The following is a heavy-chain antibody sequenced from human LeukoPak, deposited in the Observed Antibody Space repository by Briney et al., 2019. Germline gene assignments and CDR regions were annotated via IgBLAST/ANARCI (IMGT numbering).Heavy chain of an antibody. V-gene: IGHV3-13*01. CDR2: IGTAGDT. Sequence: GGSLRLSCAASGFTFSSYDMHWVRQATGKGLEWVSAIGTAGDTYYPGSVKGRFTISRENAKNSLYLQMNSLSAGDTAVYYCARVGTYGDYDFDYWGQGTLVTVSS. J-gene: IGHJ4*02. CDR3: ARVGTYGDYDFDY. CDR1: GFTFSSYD. D-gene: IGHD4-17*01.